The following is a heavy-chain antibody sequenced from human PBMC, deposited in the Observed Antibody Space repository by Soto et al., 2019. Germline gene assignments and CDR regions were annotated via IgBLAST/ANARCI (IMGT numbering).Heavy chain of an antibody. D-gene: IGHD3-22*01. J-gene: IGHJ3*02. V-gene: IGHV3-23*01. CDR1: GFKFSNYA. CDR2: ISGTGGDT. CDR3: AKRFGSGYYSAFDI. Sequence: LRLSCAASGFKFSNYAMSWVRQAPGKGLEWVSIISGTGGDTYYADSVKGRFTISRDNSKNTLSLQMNSLRAEDTAVYYCAKRFGSGYYSAFDIWGQGTMVTVSS.